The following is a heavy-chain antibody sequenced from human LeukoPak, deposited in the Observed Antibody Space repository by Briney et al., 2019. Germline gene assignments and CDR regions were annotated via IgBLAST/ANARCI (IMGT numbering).Heavy chain of an antibody. Sequence: GGSLRLSXAASGFTVSSNYMSWVRQAPGKGLEWVSVIYSGGSTYYADSVKGRFTISRDNSKNTLYLQMNSLRAEDTAVYYCARDLDYGDYVYGYWGQGILVTVSS. CDR3: ARDLDYGDYVYGY. CDR2: IYSGGST. J-gene: IGHJ4*02. V-gene: IGHV3-66*02. CDR1: GFTVSSNY. D-gene: IGHD4-17*01.